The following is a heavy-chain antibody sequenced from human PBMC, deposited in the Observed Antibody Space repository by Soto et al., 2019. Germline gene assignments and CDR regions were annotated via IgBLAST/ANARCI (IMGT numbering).Heavy chain of an antibody. CDR3: ARSFGVAPAGPFDY. D-gene: IGHD2-2*01. Sequence: SETLSLTCDFSGCTSSTGGYTWAWIRQPPGKALEWIGHTYHCGSTYYNPSLKSRVTISVDTSKNQFSLKLSSVTAADTAVYYCARSFGVAPAGPFDYWGQGTPVTASS. J-gene: IGHJ4*02. CDR1: GCTSSTGGYT. CDR2: TYHCGST. V-gene: IGHV4-30-2*05.